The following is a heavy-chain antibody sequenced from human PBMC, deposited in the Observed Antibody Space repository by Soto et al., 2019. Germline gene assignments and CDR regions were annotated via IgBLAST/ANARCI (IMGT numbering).Heavy chain of an antibody. CDR1: GFTFSSYS. CDR2: ISSSSSYI. D-gene: IGHD3-3*01. CDR3: ARDQITIFGVVRRFDP. J-gene: IGHJ5*02. Sequence: GGSLRLSCAASGFTFSSYSMNWVRQAPGKGLEWVSSISSSSSYIYYADSVKGRFTISRDNAKNSLYLQMNSLRAEDTAVYYCARDQITIFGVVRRFDPWGQGTLVTVSS. V-gene: IGHV3-21*01.